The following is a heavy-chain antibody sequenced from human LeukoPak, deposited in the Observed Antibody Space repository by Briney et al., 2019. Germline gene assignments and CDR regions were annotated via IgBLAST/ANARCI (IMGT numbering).Heavy chain of an antibody. J-gene: IGHJ5*02. CDR1: GDTLTGHY. CDR3: ARDRVVVAASFRFDP. Sequence: ASVKVSCKASGDTLTGHYMHWIRQAPGQGLEWMGSIAPNGDRTYYAQNFLGRLTVTRDTSISTAYMELSRLSSDDTAVYYCARDRVVVAASFRFDPWGQGTLVTVSS. CDR2: IAPNGDRT. V-gene: IGHV1-2*02. D-gene: IGHD2-15*01.